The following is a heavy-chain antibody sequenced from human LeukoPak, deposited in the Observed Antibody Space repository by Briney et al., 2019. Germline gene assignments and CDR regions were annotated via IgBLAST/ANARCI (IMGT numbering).Heavy chain of an antibody. D-gene: IGHD3-3*01. J-gene: IGHJ4*02. CDR2: INPNSGGT. CDR3: ARDFPTDITIFGVVTYFDY. CDR1: GYTFTGYY. V-gene: IGHV1-2*02. Sequence: GASVKVSCKASGYTFTGYYMHWVRQAPGQGLERMGWINPNSGGTNYAQKFQGRVTMTRDTSISTAYMELSRLRSDDTAVYYCARDFPTDITIFGVVTYFDYWGQGTLVTVSS.